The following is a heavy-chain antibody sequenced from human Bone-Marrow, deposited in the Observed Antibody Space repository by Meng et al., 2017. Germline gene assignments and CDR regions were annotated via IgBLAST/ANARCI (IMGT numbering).Heavy chain of an antibody. CDR1: GFYFSNAW. D-gene: IGHD3-9*01. CDR3: TWDDKAVSDY. CDR2: IKSNTDGGTA. Sequence: DVILGGAGGDLVKPGGSLIRSCAASGFYFSNAWMSWVRQAPGKGLEWVGRIKSNTDGGTAEYAAPVTGRFTISRDDSKSTLYLQMSGLRIDDTGVYYCTWDDKAVSDYWGQGTLVTVSS. J-gene: IGHJ4*02. V-gene: IGHV3-15*01.